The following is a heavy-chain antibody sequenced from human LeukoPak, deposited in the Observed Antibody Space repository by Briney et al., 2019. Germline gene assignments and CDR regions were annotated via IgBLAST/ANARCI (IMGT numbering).Heavy chain of an antibody. D-gene: IGHD4-23*01. CDR1: DGSISGYY. CDR2: IYYTGST. V-gene: IGHV4-59*08. CDR3: ARRADYGGQDWYFDL. J-gene: IGHJ2*01. Sequence: SETLSLTCTASDGSISGYYWSWIRQPPGKELEWIGYIYYTGSTKYNPSLNSRVTISTDKSNDHFSLKLSSVTAADTAVYYCARRADYGGQDWYFDLWGRGTLVTVSS.